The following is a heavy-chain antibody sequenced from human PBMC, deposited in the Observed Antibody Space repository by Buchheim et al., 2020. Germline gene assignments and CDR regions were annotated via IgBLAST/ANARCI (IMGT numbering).Heavy chain of an antibody. D-gene: IGHD4-17*01. V-gene: IGHV3-30-3*01. CDR1: GFTFSSYA. J-gene: IGHJ1*01. CDR2: ISYDGSNK. Sequence: QVQLVESGGGVVQPGRSLRLSCAASGFTFSSYAMHWVRQAPGKGLEWVAVISYDGSNKYYADSVKGRFTISRDNSKNTLSLQMNSLRAEDTAVYYCARARTTVTTSIQHWGQGTL. CDR3: ARARTTVTTSIQH.